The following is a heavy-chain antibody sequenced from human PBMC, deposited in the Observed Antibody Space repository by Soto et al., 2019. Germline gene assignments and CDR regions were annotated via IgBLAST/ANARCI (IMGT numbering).Heavy chain of an antibody. D-gene: IGHD6-13*01. CDR3: ARGGALSTSWYWGDGLDA. Sequence: QVQLEQSGSEVKKSGSSVKVSCKASGYSFSSHAITWVRQAPGQGLEWMGGIIPVFGTPSYAQKFQGRVTISADKSKNTSYLELRSLRSEDTAVYYCARGGALSTSWYWGDGLDAWVQGTQVTVSS. J-gene: IGHJ5*02. CDR2: IIPVFGTP. V-gene: IGHV1-69*06. CDR1: GYSFSSHA.